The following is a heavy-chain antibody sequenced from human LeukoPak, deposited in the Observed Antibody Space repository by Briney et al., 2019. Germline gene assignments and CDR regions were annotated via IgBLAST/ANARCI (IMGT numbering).Heavy chain of an antibody. CDR3: ARGSVVTTETNWFDP. V-gene: IGHV4-59*01. CDR1: GGSISCYY. J-gene: IGHJ5*02. D-gene: IGHD4-23*01. Sequence: PSETLSLTCTVSGGSISCYYWSWIRQPPGKGLEWIGYIYYSGSTNYNPSLKSRVTISVDTSKNQFSLKLSSVTAADTAVYYCARGSVVTTETNWFDPWGQGTLVTVSS. CDR2: IYYSGST.